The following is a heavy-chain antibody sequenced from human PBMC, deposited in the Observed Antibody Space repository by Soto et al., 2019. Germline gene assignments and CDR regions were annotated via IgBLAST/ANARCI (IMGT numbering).Heavy chain of an antibody. CDR1: GGSISSGGYS. V-gene: IGHV4-30-2*01. Sequence: SETLSLTCAVSGGSISSGGYSWSWIRQPPGKGLEWIGYIYHSGSTYYNPSLKSRVTISVDRSKNQFSLKLSSVTAADTAVYYCARVYSNFPYYYGMDVWGQGTTVTVS. J-gene: IGHJ6*02. D-gene: IGHD4-4*01. CDR2: IYHSGST. CDR3: ARVYSNFPYYYGMDV.